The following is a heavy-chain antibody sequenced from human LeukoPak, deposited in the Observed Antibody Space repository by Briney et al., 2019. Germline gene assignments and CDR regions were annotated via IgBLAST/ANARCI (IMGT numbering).Heavy chain of an antibody. CDR1: GGSFSGYY. CDR2: INHSGST. Sequence: SETLSLTCAVYGGSFSGYYWSWIRQPPGKGLEWIGEINHSGSTNYNPSLKSRVTISVDTSKNQFSLKLSSVTAADTAVYYCARALQYYDILTGYYDYCYYYMDVWGKGTTVTVSS. CDR3: ARALQYYDILTGYYDYCYYYMDV. V-gene: IGHV4-34*01. D-gene: IGHD3-9*01. J-gene: IGHJ6*03.